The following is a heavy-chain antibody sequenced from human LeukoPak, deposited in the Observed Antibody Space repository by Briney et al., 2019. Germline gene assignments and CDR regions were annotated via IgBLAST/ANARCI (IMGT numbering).Heavy chain of an antibody. CDR1: GYSVSSGYY. V-gene: IGHV4-38-2*02. Sequence: KPSETLSLTCTVSGYSVSSGYYWGWIRQAPGKGLVWIGNIYPGGSTSYYNPSLKSRVTISIDTSKNQFSLKLSSVTAADTAVYYCARDPHCSSGSCLDAFDIWGQGTMVTVSS. CDR2: IYPGGSTS. J-gene: IGHJ3*02. D-gene: IGHD2-15*01. CDR3: ARDPHCSSGSCLDAFDI.